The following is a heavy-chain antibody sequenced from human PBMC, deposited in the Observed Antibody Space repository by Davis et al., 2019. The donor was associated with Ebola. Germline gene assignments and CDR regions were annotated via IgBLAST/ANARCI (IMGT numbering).Heavy chain of an antibody. CDR3: ARGNYGDYIVLYYYNMDV. CDR2: INSDGSST. Sequence: HTGGSLRLSCAASGFTFSSYWMHWVRQAPGKGLVWVSRINSDGSSTSYADSVKGRFTISRDNAKNTLYLQMNSLRAEDTAVYYCARGNYGDYIVLYYYNMDVWGQGTTVTVSS. D-gene: IGHD4-17*01. CDR1: GFTFSSYW. J-gene: IGHJ6*02. V-gene: IGHV3-74*01.